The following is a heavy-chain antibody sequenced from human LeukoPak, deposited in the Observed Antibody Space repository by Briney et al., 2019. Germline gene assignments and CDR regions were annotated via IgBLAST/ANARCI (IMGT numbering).Heavy chain of an antibody. J-gene: IGHJ6*03. D-gene: IGHD6-19*01. Sequence: ASVTVSCKASGYTFTGYYIHWVRQAPGQGLEYMGWINPNRGGTNYAQNFQGRVTMTRDTSISTAYMELSRLRSDDTAVYYCARDLYQWLPSTRPRDYYYYMDVWGEGTTVTVFS. CDR2: INPNRGGT. V-gene: IGHV1-2*02. CDR3: ARDLYQWLPSTRPRDYYYYMDV. CDR1: GYTFTGYY.